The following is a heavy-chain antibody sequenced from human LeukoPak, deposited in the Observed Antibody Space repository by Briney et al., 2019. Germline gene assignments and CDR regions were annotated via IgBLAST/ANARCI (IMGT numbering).Heavy chain of an antibody. J-gene: IGHJ6*03. V-gene: IGHV1-2*02. Sequence: ASVKVSCKASGYTFTGYYMHWVRQAPGQGLEWMGWINPNSGGTNYAQKFQGRVTMTRDTSISTAYMELSRLRSDDTAVYYCARSTGVYYYYMDVWGKGTTVTVSS. CDR1: GYTFTGYY. D-gene: IGHD2-2*01. CDR3: ARSTGVYYYYMDV. CDR2: INPNSGGT.